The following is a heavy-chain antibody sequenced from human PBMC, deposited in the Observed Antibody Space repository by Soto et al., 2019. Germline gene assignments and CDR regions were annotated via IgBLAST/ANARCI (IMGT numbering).Heavy chain of an antibody. D-gene: IGHD2-8*01. CDR1: GFTFNNHG. Sequence: GSLRLSCSASGFTFNNHGMHWVRPAPGEGLEWLAVISFDVTNKYYADSVKGRFTISRDNSKNTLYLLMNSLRAEDTAVYYCAKDLTLYCTNGVCSHGFDPWGQGNLVTV. CDR2: ISFDVTNK. CDR3: AKDLTLYCTNGVCSHGFDP. V-gene: IGHV3-30*18. J-gene: IGHJ5*02.